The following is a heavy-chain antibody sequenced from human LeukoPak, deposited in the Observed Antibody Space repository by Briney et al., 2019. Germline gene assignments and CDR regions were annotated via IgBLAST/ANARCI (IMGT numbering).Heavy chain of an antibody. V-gene: IGHV3-21*01. Sequence: GGSLRLSCTASGFTFSSYSMNWVRQAPGKGLEWFSSISSSSSYIYYADSVKGRFTISRDNAENSLYLQMNSLRAADTAVYYCGRDPATAISGYWGQGTLVTVSS. CDR3: GRDPATAISGY. J-gene: IGHJ4*02. CDR1: GFTFSSYS. CDR2: ISSSSSYI. D-gene: IGHD2-2*02.